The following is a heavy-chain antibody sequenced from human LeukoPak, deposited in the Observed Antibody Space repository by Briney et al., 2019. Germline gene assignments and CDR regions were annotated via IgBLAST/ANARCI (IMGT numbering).Heavy chain of an antibody. CDR3: AKDLGFGGYAFDI. CDR1: GFTFSSYA. Sequence: GGSLRLSCAASGFTFSSYAMSWVRQAPGKGLEWVSAISGSGGSTYYADSVKGRFTISRDNSKNTLYLRMNSLRAEDTAVYYCAKDLGFGGYAFDIWGQGTMVTVSS. V-gene: IGHV3-23*01. D-gene: IGHD3-10*01. CDR2: ISGSGGST. J-gene: IGHJ3*02.